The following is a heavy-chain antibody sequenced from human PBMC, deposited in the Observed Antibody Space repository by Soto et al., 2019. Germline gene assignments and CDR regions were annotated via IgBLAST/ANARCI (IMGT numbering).Heavy chain of an antibody. CDR3: AISITMVRGRFDP. Sequence: QVQLVQSGAEVKKPGSSVKVSCKASGGTFSSYTISWVRQAPGQGLEWMGRIIPILGIANYAQKFQGRVTITADKSTSTAYMELSSLRSEDTAVYYCAISITMVRGRFDPWGQGTLVTVSS. CDR2: IIPILGIA. D-gene: IGHD3-10*01. J-gene: IGHJ5*02. CDR1: GGTFSSYT. V-gene: IGHV1-69*02.